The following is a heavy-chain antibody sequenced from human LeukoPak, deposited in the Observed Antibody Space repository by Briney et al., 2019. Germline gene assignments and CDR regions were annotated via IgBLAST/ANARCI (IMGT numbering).Heavy chain of an antibody. Sequence: GGSPRLSCAASRFTLSNYWMSWVRQAPGKGLEWVANIKQDGSETYYVDSVKGRFNISRDNAKNSLSLQMNSLRAEDTAVYYCARQRGSGCLDYWGQGTLVTVSS. V-gene: IGHV3-7*01. CDR1: RFTLSNYW. CDR3: ARQRGSGCLDY. D-gene: IGHD6-19*01. CDR2: IKQDGSET. J-gene: IGHJ4*02.